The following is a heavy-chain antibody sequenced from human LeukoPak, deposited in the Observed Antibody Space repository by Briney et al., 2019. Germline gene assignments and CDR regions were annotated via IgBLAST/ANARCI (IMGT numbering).Heavy chain of an antibody. CDR3: AKVSRGYCRGGTCYYFYGLDV. Sequence: GGSLRLSCAASGFTFSNFAMSWVRQAPGKGLEWVSSVFGSGGSTYYADSVEGRFTISRDNSKNTLYLQMNSLRAGDTAVYYCAKVSRGYCRGGTCYYFYGLDVWGQGTTVTVSS. D-gene: IGHD2-15*01. J-gene: IGHJ6*02. V-gene: IGHV3-23*01. CDR2: VFGSGGST. CDR1: GFTFSNFA.